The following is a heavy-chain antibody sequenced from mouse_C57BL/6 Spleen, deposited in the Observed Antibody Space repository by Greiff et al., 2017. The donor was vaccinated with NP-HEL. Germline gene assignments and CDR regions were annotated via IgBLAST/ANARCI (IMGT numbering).Heavy chain of an antibody. CDR1: GYTFTDYN. CDR3: ARRDYGSSDNWYFDV. V-gene: IGHV1-18*01. D-gene: IGHD1-1*01. J-gene: IGHJ1*03. CDR2: INPNNGGT. Sequence: VQLQQSGPELVKPGASVKIPCKASGYTFTDYNMDWVKQSHGKSLEWIGDINPNNGGTIYNQKFKGKATLTVDKSSSTAYMELRSLTSEDTAVYYCARRDYGSSDNWYFDVWGTGTTVTVSS.